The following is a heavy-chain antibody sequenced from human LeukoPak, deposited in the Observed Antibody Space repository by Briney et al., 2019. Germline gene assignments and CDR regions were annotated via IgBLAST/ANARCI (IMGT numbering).Heavy chain of an antibody. Sequence: GGSLRLSCAASGLTFSSYGMHWVRQAPGKGLEGVAVIWYDGSNKYYADSVKGRFTISRDNSKNTLYLQMNSLRAEDTAVYYCAKDYYDSSGYYYVDYFDYWGQGTLVTVSS. CDR1: GLTFSSYG. CDR3: AKDYYDSSGYYYVDYFDY. D-gene: IGHD3-22*01. CDR2: IWYDGSNK. V-gene: IGHV3-33*06. J-gene: IGHJ4*02.